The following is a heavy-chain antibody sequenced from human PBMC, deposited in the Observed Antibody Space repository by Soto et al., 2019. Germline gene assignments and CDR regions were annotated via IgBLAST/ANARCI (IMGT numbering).Heavy chain of an antibody. Sequence: PGESLRLSCGASGFPFTRYSMNLVRQVPGKGLEWVSSISSTTNYIYYGDSMKGRFTISRDNAKNSLYLEMNSLRAEDTAVYYCARESEDLTSNFDYWGQGTLVTVS. J-gene: IGHJ4*02. CDR2: ISSTTNYI. CDR1: GFPFTRYS. CDR3: ARESEDLTSNFDY. V-gene: IGHV3-21*06.